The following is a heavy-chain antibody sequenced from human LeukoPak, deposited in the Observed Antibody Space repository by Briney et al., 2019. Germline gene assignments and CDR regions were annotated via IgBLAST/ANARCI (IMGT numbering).Heavy chain of an antibody. D-gene: IGHD3-10*01. J-gene: IGHJ4*02. Sequence: PGGSLRLSCAASGFTFSSYSMNWVRQAPGKGLEWVSSISSSSSYIYYADSVKGRFTISRDNAKNSLYLQMNSLRAEDTAVYYCARDSITMVRGVIIDYYFDYWGQGTLVTVSS. CDR1: GFTFSSYS. CDR3: ARDSITMVRGVIIDYYFDY. V-gene: IGHV3-21*01. CDR2: ISSSSSYI.